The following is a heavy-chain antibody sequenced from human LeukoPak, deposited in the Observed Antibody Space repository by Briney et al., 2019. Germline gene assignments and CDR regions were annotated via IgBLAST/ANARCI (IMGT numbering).Heavy chain of an antibody. CDR3: VKSSGTEYYGMDA. J-gene: IGHJ6*02. Sequence: GGSLRLSCVASGFTFNRCGMHWARHTPGKGLEWVARILYDGSREYYADSVEGRFTIARDNSKNTLYLEMNSLREEDTAVYYCVKSSGTEYYGMDAWGQGTTVTVSS. V-gene: IGHV3-30*02. D-gene: IGHD3-10*01. CDR2: ILYDGSRE. CDR1: GFTFNRCG.